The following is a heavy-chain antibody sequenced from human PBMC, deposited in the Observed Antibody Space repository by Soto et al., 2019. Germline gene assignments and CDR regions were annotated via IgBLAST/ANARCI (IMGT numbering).Heavy chain of an antibody. CDR2: INAGNGNT. CDR1: GYTFTIYA. V-gene: IGHV1-3*01. J-gene: IGHJ4*02. D-gene: IGHD4-17*01. Sequence: GSSVKVSCKASGYTFTIYAMHWVRQAPGQRLEWMGWINAGNGNTKYSQKFQGRVTITRDTSASTAYMELSSLRSEDTAVYYCARGNGDYPDYFDYWGQGTLVTVSS. CDR3: ARGNGDYPDYFDY.